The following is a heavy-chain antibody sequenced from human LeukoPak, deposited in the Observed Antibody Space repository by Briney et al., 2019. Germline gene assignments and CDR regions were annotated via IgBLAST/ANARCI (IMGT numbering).Heavy chain of an antibody. CDR3: VKSLTDDAFDI. V-gene: IGHV3-64D*06. CDR1: GFTFSTFP. Sequence: QPGGSLTLSCSASGFTFSTFPMHWVRQAPGEGLEYFSAISRNGDTTYYADSVKGRFTISRDNSKNTLYIQMSSLRPEDTAVYYCVKSLTDDAFDIWGQGTMVIVSS. J-gene: IGHJ3*02. CDR2: ISRNGDTT.